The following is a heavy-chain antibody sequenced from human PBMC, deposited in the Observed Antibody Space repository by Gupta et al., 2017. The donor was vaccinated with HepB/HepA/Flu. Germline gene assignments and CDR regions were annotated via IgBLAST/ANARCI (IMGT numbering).Heavy chain of an antibody. V-gene: IGHV3-30-3*01. CDR3: ARPLYDLWSSWNVRLDY. D-gene: IGHD3-3*01. CDR2: VSYDGTIK. J-gene: IGHJ4*02. CDR1: RFIFSTHD. Sequence: QVQLVESGGGVVQPGRSVRLSCAAPRFIFSTHDMHWVRQAPGKGLEWVARVSYDGTIKYYADSVKGRFTISRDIPKNTLYLQMSSLRVEDTAVYYCARPLYDLWSSWNVRLDYWGQGALVTVSS.